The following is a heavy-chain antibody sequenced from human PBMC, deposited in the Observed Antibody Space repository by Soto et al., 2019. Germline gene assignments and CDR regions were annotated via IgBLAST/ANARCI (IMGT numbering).Heavy chain of an antibody. CDR2: ISGSGGST. D-gene: IGHD4-17*01. CDR3: ANVDGDHDYYYYYYMDV. J-gene: IGHJ6*03. CDR1: GFTFSSYA. Sequence: GGSLRLSCAASGFTFSSYAMSWVRQAPGKGLEWVSAISGSGGSTYYADSVKGRFTISRDNSKNTLYLQMNSLRAEDTAVYYCANVDGDHDYYYYYYMDVWGKGTTVTVSS. V-gene: IGHV3-23*01.